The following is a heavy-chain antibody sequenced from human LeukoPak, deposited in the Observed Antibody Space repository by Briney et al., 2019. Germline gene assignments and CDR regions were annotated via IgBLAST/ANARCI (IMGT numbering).Heavy chain of an antibody. CDR1: GGSISSGGYY. CDR2: IYYSGRT. V-gene: IGHV4-31*03. D-gene: IGHD3-22*01. J-gene: IGHJ4*02. Sequence: SETLSLTCTVSGGSISSGGYYWSWIRQHPGKGLEWIGYIYYSGRTYYNPSLKSRVTISVDTSKNQFSLKLSSVTAADTAVYYCARMARQPTTDYYYEVDYWGQGTLVTVSS. CDR3: ARMARQPTTDYYYEVDY.